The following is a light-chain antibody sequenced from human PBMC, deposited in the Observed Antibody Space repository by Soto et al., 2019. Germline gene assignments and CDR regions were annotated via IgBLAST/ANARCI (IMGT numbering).Light chain of an antibody. Sequence: QSVLTQPPSASGTPGQRVTLSCSGSTSNIGSNTVNFYQHLPGSAPKLLIHSNDQRHSGVPDRFSGSKSGTSASLAISGLQPEDEALYYCVSWDDTLRAVVFGGGTKLTVL. V-gene: IGLV1-44*01. CDR2: SND. CDR1: TSNIGSNT. J-gene: IGLJ2*01. CDR3: VSWDDTLRAVV.